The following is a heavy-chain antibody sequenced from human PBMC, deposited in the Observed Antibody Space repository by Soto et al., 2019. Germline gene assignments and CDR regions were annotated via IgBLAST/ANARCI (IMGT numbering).Heavy chain of an antibody. J-gene: IGHJ1*01. CDR3: XXXXXXDSKQH. V-gene: IGHV3-53*01. D-gene: IGHD4-4*01. CDR1: XXTVSXXY. Sequence: EVQLVEAGGALIQPGGCLRLSCAASXXTVSXXYMSWVRQAXGKGLEWVSVIYTGGTTSYADSVKGRFTISRDNSKNTVYLQMDSLRAEDTAXXXXXXXXXXDSKQHWGQGTLVTVSS. CDR2: IYTGGTT.